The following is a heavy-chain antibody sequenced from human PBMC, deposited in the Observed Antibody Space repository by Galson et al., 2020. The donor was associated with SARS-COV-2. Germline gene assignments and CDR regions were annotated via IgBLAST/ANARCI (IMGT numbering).Heavy chain of an antibody. CDR1: GFTFSSYA. D-gene: IGHD3-22*01. CDR2: ISGSGGST. Sequence: GGSLRLSCAASGFTFSSYAMSWVRQAPGKGLEWVSAISGSGGSTYYADSVKGRFTISRDNSKNTLYLQMNSLRAEDTAVYYCAKGNSRLTMIVVVITHAFDIWGQGTMVTVSS. J-gene: IGHJ3*02. V-gene: IGHV3-23*01. CDR3: AKGNSRLTMIVVVITHAFDI.